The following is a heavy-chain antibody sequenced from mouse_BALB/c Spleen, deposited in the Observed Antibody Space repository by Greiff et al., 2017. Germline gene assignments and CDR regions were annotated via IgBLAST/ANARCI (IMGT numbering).Heavy chain of an antibody. Sequence: QVQLQQSGPELVKPGASVRISCKASGYTFTSYYIHWVKQRPGQGLEWIGWIYPGNVNTKYNEKFKGKATLTADKSSSTAYMQLSSLTSEDSAVYFCARSDSSGPSWFAYWGQGTLVTVSA. CDR3: ARSDSSGPSWFAY. CDR1: GYTFTSYY. J-gene: IGHJ3*01. D-gene: IGHD3-2*01. V-gene: IGHV1S56*01. CDR2: IYPGNVNT.